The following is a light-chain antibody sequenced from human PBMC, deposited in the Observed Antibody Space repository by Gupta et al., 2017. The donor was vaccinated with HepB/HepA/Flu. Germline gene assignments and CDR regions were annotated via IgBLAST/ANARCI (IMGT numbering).Light chain of an antibody. V-gene: IGKV1-33*01. CDR1: QDISNY. CDR2: DAS. J-gene: IGKJ4*01. CDR3: QQYDNLPLT. Sequence: DIQMTQSPSSLSASVRDRVTITCQASQDISNYLNWYQVKPGKAPKLLIYDASNLETGVPSRFRGSGSGTHFTFTSSSLQPEDIATYYCQQYDNLPLTFGGGTKVEIK.